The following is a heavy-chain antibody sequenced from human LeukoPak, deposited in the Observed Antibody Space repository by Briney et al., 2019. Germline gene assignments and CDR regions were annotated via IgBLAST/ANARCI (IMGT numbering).Heavy chain of an antibody. J-gene: IGHJ4*02. CDR2: IKQDRSEK. D-gene: IGHD3-3*01. V-gene: IGHV3-7*01. CDR1: GFALSSYA. Sequence: GGSLRLSCAASGFALSSYAMSWVRQAPGKGLELVANIKQDRSEKYYVDSVKGRFTISRDNAKNSLYLQMNSLRAEDTAVYYCARLREIPVFGVVTKSTSYFDYWGQGTLVTVSS. CDR3: ARLREIPVFGVVTKSTSYFDY.